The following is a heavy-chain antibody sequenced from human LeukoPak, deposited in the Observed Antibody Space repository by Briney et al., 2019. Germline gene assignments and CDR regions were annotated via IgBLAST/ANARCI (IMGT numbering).Heavy chain of an antibody. V-gene: IGHV3-21*01. Sequence: GGSLRLSSAASGFTFSSYSMNWVRQAPGKGLEWVSSISSSSSYIYYADSVKGRFTISRDNAKNSLYLQMNSLRAEDTAVYYCAARDYYYGSGSYYEGNWFDPWGQGTLVTVSS. CDR2: ISSSSSYI. CDR1: GFTFSSYS. D-gene: IGHD3-10*01. J-gene: IGHJ5*02. CDR3: AARDYYYGSGSYYEGNWFDP.